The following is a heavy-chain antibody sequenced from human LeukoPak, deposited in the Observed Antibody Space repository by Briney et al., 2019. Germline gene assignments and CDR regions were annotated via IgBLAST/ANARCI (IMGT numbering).Heavy chain of an antibody. J-gene: IGHJ1*01. V-gene: IGHV4-34*01. CDR2: INHSGST. CDR1: GGSFSGYY. Sequence: SETLSLTCAVYGGSFSGYYWSWIRQPPGKGLEWIGEINHSGSTNYNPSLKSRVTISVDTSKNQFFLQLSSVTAADTAVYYCARGRNYYDSSGYPPVRTGYFQHWGQGTLVTVSS. D-gene: IGHD3-22*01. CDR3: ARGRNYYDSSGYPPVRTGYFQH.